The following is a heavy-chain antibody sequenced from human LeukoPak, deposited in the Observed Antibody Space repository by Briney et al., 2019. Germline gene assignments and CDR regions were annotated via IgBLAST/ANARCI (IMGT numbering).Heavy chain of an antibody. CDR3: ARENSGSYYQFDC. D-gene: IGHD1-26*01. CDR2: ISSSTSYI. CDR1: GFTFSSYS. V-gene: IGHV3-21*01. Sequence: GGSLRLSCAASGFTFSSYSMNWVRQAPGKGLEWVASISSSTSYIYYADSVKGRFTISRDNAKNSLYLQMNSLRPEDTAVYYCARENSGSYYQFDCWGQGTLVTVSS. J-gene: IGHJ4*02.